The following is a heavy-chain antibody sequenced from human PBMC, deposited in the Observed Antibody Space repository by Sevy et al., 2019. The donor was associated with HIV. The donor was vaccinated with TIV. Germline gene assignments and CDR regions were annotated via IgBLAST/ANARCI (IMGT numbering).Heavy chain of an antibody. CDR3: ARDCSSTSCLWGMDV. V-gene: IGHV3-7*03. J-gene: IGHJ6*02. D-gene: IGHD2-2*01. Sequence: GGSLRLSCVASGFMFSNYWKSWVRQAPGKGLEWVANIKRDGSEKYYVASVKGRFTSSRDNAKNSLYLQMNSLRGEDTAVYYCARDCSSTSCLWGMDVWGPGTTVTVSS. CDR2: IKRDGSEK. CDR1: GFMFSNYW.